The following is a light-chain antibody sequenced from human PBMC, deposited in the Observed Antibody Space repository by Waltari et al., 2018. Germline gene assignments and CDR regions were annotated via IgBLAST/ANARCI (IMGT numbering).Light chain of an antibody. CDR2: AAS. J-gene: IGKJ2*01. CDR1: QNIDSD. CDR3: QQSYTTPPMYT. Sequence: DIQMTQSPSSLSESVGDRVTITCRASQNIDSDLNWYQQKPGKAPRLLIYAASSLQRGVPSRFSGSGSGTDFTLTVSSLQPEDFAIYYCQQSYTTPPMYTFGQGTKLEIK. V-gene: IGKV1-39*01.